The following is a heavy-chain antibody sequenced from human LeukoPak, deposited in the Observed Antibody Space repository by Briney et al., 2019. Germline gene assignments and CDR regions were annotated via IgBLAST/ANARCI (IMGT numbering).Heavy chain of an antibody. J-gene: IGHJ4*02. V-gene: IGHV1-2*02. Sequence: GASVKVSCNASGYTFTGYFLHWVRRAPGQGFEWMGWINPNSGDTSYTQTFQGRVTMTRDTSISTAYMELSSLRSDDTAVYYCARAQSLTAPAGTFANSWGQGTLVTVSS. CDR2: INPNSGDT. CDR1: GYTFTGYF. CDR3: ARAQSLTAPAGTFANS. D-gene: IGHD6-13*01.